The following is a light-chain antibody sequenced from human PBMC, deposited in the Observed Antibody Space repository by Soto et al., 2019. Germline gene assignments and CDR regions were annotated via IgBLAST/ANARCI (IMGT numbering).Light chain of an antibody. Sequence: DIVLTQSPGTLSFSPGERATLSCRASQSVGISLSWYQHKSGQPPRLLIYSAFNRATGIPERFSGSGAGTDFTLTISRLEPEDFAVYSCHQFGSFPRTFGQGTQVVIK. CDR2: SAF. V-gene: IGKV3-20*01. CDR3: HQFGSFPRT. J-gene: IGKJ1*01. CDR1: QSVGIS.